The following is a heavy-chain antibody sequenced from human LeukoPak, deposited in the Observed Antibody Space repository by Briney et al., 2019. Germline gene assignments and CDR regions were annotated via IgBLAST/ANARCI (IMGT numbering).Heavy chain of an antibody. CDR1: GGSISSSTYY. D-gene: IGHD2-15*01. V-gene: IGHV4-61*01. Sequence: PSETLSLTCTVSGGSISSSTYYWSWIRQPPGKGLEWIGYIYYSGSTNYNPSLKSRVTISVDTSKNQFSLKLSSVTAADTAVYYCARVQGEWWSTTNWFDPWGQGTLVTVSS. CDR3: ARVQGEWWSTTNWFDP. J-gene: IGHJ5*02. CDR2: IYYSGST.